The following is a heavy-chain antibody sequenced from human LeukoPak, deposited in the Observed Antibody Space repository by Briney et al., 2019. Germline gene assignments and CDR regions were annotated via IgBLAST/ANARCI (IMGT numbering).Heavy chain of an antibody. V-gene: IGHV1-18*01. J-gene: IGHJ3*01. CDR3: ARGGIVAAGIINNHDAFDV. D-gene: IGHD6-13*01. Sequence: GASVKVSCKASGYTFTSYGIIWVRQAPGQGLEWMGGIRTYDDNANYAERLQGRVTMTTDTSTSTAYMELRSLRSDDTAVYYCARGGIVAAGIINNHDAFDVWGLGTMVTVSS. CDR1: GYTFTSYG. CDR2: IRTYDDNA.